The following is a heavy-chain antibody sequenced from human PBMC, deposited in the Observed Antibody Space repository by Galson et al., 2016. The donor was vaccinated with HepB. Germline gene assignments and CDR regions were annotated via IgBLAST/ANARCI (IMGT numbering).Heavy chain of an antibody. CDR3: ARGTTESDYPSYYGLDV. CDR1: GFTFSSHG. V-gene: IGHV3-33*01. CDR2: IWYGDVNIK. J-gene: IGHJ6*02. Sequence: SLRLSCAASGFTFSSHGMHWVRQAPGKGLEWLAVIWYGDVNIKVYADSVKGRFTISTDNSKNTLFLQMNSMRADDTAVYYCARGTTESDYPSYYGLDVWGQGATVTVSS. D-gene: IGHD4-11*01.